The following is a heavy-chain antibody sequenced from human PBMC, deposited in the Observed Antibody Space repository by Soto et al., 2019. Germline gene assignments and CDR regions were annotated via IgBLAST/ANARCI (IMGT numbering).Heavy chain of an antibody. CDR1: GFTFSSYW. J-gene: IGHJ6*02. V-gene: IGHV3-7*03. CDR2: IKQDGSEK. CDR3: ARDPRDYYYYYGMDV. Sequence: EVQLVESGGGLVQPGGSLRLSCAASGFTFSSYWMSWVRQAPGKGLEWVANIKQDGSEKYYVDSVKGRFTISRDNAKNSLSLQMNSLRAEDTAVYYCARDPRDYYYYYGMDVWGQGTTVTVSS.